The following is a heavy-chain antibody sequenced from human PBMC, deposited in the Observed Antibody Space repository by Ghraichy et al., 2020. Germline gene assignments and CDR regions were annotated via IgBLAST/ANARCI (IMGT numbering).Heavy chain of an antibody. V-gene: IGHV3-23*01. D-gene: IGHD6-19*01. CDR1: GFTFSSYA. CDR3: AKVHSSGWYQVKSGPFDY. J-gene: IGHJ4*02. Sequence: ETLSLTCAASGFTFSSYAMSWVRQAPGKGLECVSSISGSAISTYYADSVKGRFTISRDNSKNTLYLLMNSLRSEDTAVYFCAKVHSSGWYQVKSGPFDYWGQGILATVSS. CDR2: ISGSAIST.